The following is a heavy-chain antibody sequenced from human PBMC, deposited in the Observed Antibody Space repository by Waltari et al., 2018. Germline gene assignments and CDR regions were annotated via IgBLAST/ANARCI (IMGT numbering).Heavy chain of an antibody. Sequence: EVQLVQSGAEVKKPGATVKIPCQASGSTFTAYYIHWVQQAPGKGLEWMGRVDPEDGETIYAEKFQGRVTITADTSTDTAYMELSSLRSEDTAVYYCATPSMVRGPVPDYWGQGTLVTVSS. CDR1: GSTFTAYY. CDR2: VDPEDGET. CDR3: ATPSMVRGPVPDY. D-gene: IGHD3-10*01. J-gene: IGHJ4*02. V-gene: IGHV1-69-2*01.